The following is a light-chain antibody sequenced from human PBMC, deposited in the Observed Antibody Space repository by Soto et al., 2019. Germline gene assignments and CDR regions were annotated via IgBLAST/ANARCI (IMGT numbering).Light chain of an antibody. J-gene: IGLJ2*01. CDR1: SSDVGGYNY. Sequence: QLVLTQPASVSGSPGQSITISCTGTSSDVGGYNYVSWYQQHPGKAPKLMIYDVSNRPSGVSNRFSGSKSGNTASLTISGLQAEDEAVYYCSSYTISTTVVYGGGTQLTVL. V-gene: IGLV2-14*01. CDR3: SSYTISTTVV. CDR2: DVS.